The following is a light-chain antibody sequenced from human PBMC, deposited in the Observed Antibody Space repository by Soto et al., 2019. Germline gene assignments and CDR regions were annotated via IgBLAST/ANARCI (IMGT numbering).Light chain of an antibody. V-gene: IGLV2-18*02. J-gene: IGLJ2*01. CDR1: SSDVGSYNR. CDR3: SSYTVTTTLVV. CDR2: EVS. Sequence: QSVLTQPPSVSGSPGQSVTISCTGTSSDVGSYNRVSWYQQPPGTAPKLMIYEVSNRPSGVPDRFSGSKSGNTASLTISGLQAEDEASYYCSSYTVTTTLVVFGGGTKLTVL.